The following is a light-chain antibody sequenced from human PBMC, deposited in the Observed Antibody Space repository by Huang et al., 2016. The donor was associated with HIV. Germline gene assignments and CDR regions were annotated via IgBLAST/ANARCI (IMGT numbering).Light chain of an antibody. CDR1: QSLVHSDGNTY. J-gene: IGKJ1*01. Sequence: DVVLTQSPLSLPVTLGQPASISCRSSQSLVHSDGNTYLSWFQQRPGQSPRRLIYKVSNRDSGVPDRFSGSGSGTDFTLKIRRVEAEDVGVYYCMQGVHWPSRTFGQGTKVELK. V-gene: IGKV2-30*02. CDR2: KVS. CDR3: MQGVHWPSRT.